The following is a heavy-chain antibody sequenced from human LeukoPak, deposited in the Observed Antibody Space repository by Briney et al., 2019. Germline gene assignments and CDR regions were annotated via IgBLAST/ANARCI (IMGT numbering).Heavy chain of an antibody. CDR3: AREDPVPAAIYYYYYMDV. CDR1: GFSFSSYS. Sequence: GGSLRLSCAASGFSFSSYSMKWVRQAPGKGLEWVSYISSSSSTIYYGDSVKGRFTISRDNSKSTLYLQMNSLRAEDTAVYYCAREDPVPAAIYYYYYMDVWGKGTTVTISS. J-gene: IGHJ6*03. D-gene: IGHD2-2*01. V-gene: IGHV3-48*01. CDR2: ISSSSSTI.